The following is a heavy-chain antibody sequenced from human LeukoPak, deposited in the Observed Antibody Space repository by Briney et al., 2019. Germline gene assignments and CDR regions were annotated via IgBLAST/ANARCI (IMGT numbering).Heavy chain of an antibody. V-gene: IGHV1-2*02. Sequence: INPNSGGTNYAQKFQGRVTMTRDTSISTAYMELSRLRSDDTAVYYCARDYDFWSGYYRFDYWGQGTLVTVSS. CDR2: INPNSGGT. D-gene: IGHD3-3*01. J-gene: IGHJ4*02. CDR3: ARDYDFWSGYYRFDY.